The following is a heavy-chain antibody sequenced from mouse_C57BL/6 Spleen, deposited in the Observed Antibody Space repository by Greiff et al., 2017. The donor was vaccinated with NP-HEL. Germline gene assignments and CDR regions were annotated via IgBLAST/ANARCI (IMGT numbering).Heavy chain of an antibody. CDR3: ARPSYYGNPPFAY. J-gene: IGHJ3*01. Sequence: LVESGPELVKPGASVKISCKASGYSFTDYNMNWVKQSNGKSLEWIGVINPNYGTTSYNQKFKGKATLTVDQSSSTAYMQLNSLTSEDSAVYYCARPSYYGNPPFAYWGQGTLVTVSA. CDR1: GYSFTDYN. V-gene: IGHV1-39*01. CDR2: INPNYGTT. D-gene: IGHD2-10*01.